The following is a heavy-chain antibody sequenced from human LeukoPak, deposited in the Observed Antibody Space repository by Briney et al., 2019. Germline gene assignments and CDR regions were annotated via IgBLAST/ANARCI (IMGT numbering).Heavy chain of an antibody. CDR2: VSSSGTTT. J-gene: IGHJ4*02. Sequence: GGSLRLSCAASGFTLRSYGMDWVRQAPGKGLEWVSYVSSSGTTTNYADSVKGRFTTSRDNAKNSVYLQMNSLKAEDTAVYYCARDLFDYYDSSGYWGQGTLVTVSS. V-gene: IGHV3-48*01. CDR3: ARDLFDYYDSSGY. CDR1: GFTLRSYG. D-gene: IGHD3-22*01.